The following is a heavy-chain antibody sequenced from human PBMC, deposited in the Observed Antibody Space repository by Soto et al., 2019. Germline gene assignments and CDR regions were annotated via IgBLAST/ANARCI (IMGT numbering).Heavy chain of an antibody. D-gene: IGHD6-19*01. Sequence: SETLSLTCTVSGGSISSYYWXWIRQPPGKGLEWIGYIYYSGSTNYNPSLKSRVTISVDTSKNQFSLKLSSVTAADTAVYYCARFVAVAGTAFDIWGQGTMVTVSS. J-gene: IGHJ3*02. V-gene: IGHV4-59*08. CDR2: IYYSGST. CDR1: GGSISSYY. CDR3: ARFVAVAGTAFDI.